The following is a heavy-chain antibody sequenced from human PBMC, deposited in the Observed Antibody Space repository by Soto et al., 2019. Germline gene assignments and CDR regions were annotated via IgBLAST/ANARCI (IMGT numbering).Heavy chain of an antibody. CDR2: IHSSGTF. CDR3: ARDNIVSKGYGMDV. D-gene: IGHD5-12*01. CDR1: GASISNAY. V-gene: IGHV4-4*07. Sequence: QVQLQESGPGLVKPSETLSLTCTVSGASISNAYWSWIRQAAGKRLEWIGRIHSSGTFNYNPSLKSRVSLSRDTSKNPISLKLSSVTAADTAVYYCARDNIVSKGYGMDVWGQGTTVTVSS. J-gene: IGHJ6*02.